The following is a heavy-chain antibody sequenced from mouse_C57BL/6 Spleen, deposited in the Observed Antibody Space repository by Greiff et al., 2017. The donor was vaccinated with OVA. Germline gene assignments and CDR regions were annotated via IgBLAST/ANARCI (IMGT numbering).Heavy chain of an antibody. D-gene: IGHD2-3*01. Sequence: EVNVVESGGDLVKPGGSLKLSCAASGFTFSSYGMSWVRQTPDKRLEWVATISSGGSYTYYPDSVKGRFTISRDNAKNTRYLQMSSLKSEDTAMYYCARHPTYDGYYGSAMDYWGQGTSVTVSS. V-gene: IGHV5-6*01. CDR2: ISSGGSYT. CDR3: ARHPTYDGYYGSAMDY. CDR1: GFTFSSYG. J-gene: IGHJ4*01.